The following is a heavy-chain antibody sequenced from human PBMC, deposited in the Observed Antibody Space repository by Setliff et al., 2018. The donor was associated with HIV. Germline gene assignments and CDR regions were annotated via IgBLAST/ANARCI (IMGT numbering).Heavy chain of an antibody. CDR1: GFTFSTYA. V-gene: IGHV3-23*01. CDR2: ISGSAAST. D-gene: IGHD3-22*01. Sequence: GGSLRLSCAASGFTFSTYAMSWVRLAPGKGLEWVSSISGSAASTYYADSVKGRFTISRDNSKYTLFLQMNSLRAEDTAVYYCAKDFYSDNSGSPGPYYMDVWGKGTTVTVSS. J-gene: IGHJ6*03. CDR3: AKDFYSDNSGSPGPYYMDV.